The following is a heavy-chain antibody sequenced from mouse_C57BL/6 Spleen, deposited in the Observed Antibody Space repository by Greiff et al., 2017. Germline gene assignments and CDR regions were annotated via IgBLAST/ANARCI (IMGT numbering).Heavy chain of an antibody. CDR1: GIDFSRYW. V-gene: IGHV4-1*01. CDR3: ARRSWNWDGWYFDV. J-gene: IGHJ1*03. D-gene: IGHD4-1*01. Sequence: EVKLQESGGGLVQPGGSLKLSCAASGIDFSRYWMSWVRRAPGKGLEWIGEINPDSSTINYAPSLKDKFIISRDNAKNTLYLQMSKVRSEDTALYYCARRSWNWDGWYFDVWGTGTTVTVSS. CDR2: INPDSSTI.